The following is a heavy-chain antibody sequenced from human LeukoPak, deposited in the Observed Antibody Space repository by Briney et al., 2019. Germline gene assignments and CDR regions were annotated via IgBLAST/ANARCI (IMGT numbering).Heavy chain of an antibody. CDR1: GFTFSSYW. V-gene: IGHV3-7*01. J-gene: IGHJ6*02. CDR2: IKQDGSEK. Sequence: GGSLRLSCAASGFTFSSYWMSWVRQAPGKGLEWVANIKQDGSEKYYVDSVKGRFTTSRDNAKNSLYLQMNSLRAEDTAVYYCAREVYCSSTSCFVGINYYYYYGMDVWGQGTTVTVSS. D-gene: IGHD2-2*01. CDR3: AREVYCSSTSCFVGINYYYYYGMDV.